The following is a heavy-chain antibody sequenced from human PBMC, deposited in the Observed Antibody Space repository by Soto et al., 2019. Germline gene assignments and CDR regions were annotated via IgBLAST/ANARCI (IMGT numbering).Heavy chain of an antibody. D-gene: IGHD3-10*01. CDR1: RSSITNSY. V-gene: IGHV4-59*01. J-gene: IGHJ4*01. CDR3: ATRTVSMIRGGLISGQSSYYLVF. CDR2: LYHSGTT. Sequence: PSQTLSLPRTASRSSITNSYWSWIRQPPGKGLEWIGYLYHSGTTNYTPPLQSRDTTSLDRSKIQFSLEGRSVTDADTAVYYCATRTVSMIRGGLISGQSSYYLVFWCPGGLVTVSS.